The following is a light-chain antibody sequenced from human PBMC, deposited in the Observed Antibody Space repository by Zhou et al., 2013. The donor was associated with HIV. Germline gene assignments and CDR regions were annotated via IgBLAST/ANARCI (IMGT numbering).Light chain of an antibody. V-gene: IGKV2-28*01. CDR2: LGS. CDR1: QSLLHSNGYNY. CDR3: MQLLQTPHT. Sequence: DIVMTQSPLSLPVTPGEPASISCRSSQSLLHSNGYNYLDWYLQKPGQSPQVLIYLGSNRASGVPDRVSGSGSGTDFTLKISRVEAEDAGVYYCMQLLQTPHTFGQGTKLQIK. J-gene: IGKJ2*01.